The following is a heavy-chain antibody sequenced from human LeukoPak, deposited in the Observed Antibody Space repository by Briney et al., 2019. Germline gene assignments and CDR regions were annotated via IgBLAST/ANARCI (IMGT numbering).Heavy chain of an antibody. J-gene: IGHJ4*02. Sequence: PSETLSLTCTVSGGSISSYTYYWGWIRQPPGKGLEWIGEINHSGSTSYNPSLKSRVTISVDTSKNQFSLKLSSVTAADTAVYYCARQIAVAGHSFDYWGQGTLVTVSS. D-gene: IGHD6-19*01. V-gene: IGHV4-39*01. CDR1: GGSISSYTYY. CDR2: INHSGST. CDR3: ARQIAVAGHSFDY.